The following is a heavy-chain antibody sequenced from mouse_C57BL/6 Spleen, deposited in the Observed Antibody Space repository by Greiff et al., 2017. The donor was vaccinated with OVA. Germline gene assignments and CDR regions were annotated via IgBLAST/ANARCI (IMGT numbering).Heavy chain of an antibody. CDR3: ARDPTTVVATRYFDV. V-gene: IGHV1-81*01. CDR1: GYTFTSYG. CDR2: IYPRSGNT. J-gene: IGHJ1*03. Sequence: QVQLQQSGAELARPGASVKLSCKASGYTFTSYGISWVKQRTGQGLEWIGEIYPRSGNTYYNEKFKGKATLTADKSSSTAYMELRSLTSEDSAVYFCARDPTTVVATRYFDVWGTGTTVTVSS. D-gene: IGHD1-1*01.